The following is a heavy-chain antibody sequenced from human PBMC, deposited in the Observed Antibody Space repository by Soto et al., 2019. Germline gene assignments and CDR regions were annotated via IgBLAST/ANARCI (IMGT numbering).Heavy chain of an antibody. CDR3: ASTYYYDSSGWAMDAFDN. V-gene: IGHV5-51*01. J-gene: IGHJ3*02. CDR1: GYSFTSYW. D-gene: IGHD3-22*01. Sequence: PGESLKISCKGSGYSFTSYWIGWVRQMPGKGLEWMGIIYPGDSDTRYSPSFQGQVTISADKSISTAYLQWSSLKASDTAMYYCASTYYYDSSGWAMDAFDNWGQGTMVTVSS. CDR2: IYPGDSDT.